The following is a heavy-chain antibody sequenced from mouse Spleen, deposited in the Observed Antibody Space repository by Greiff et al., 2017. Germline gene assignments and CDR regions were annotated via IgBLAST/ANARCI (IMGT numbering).Heavy chain of an antibody. CDR1: GFTFSSYT. V-gene: IGHV5-12-2*01. D-gene: IGHD1-1*01. Sequence: EVNLVESGGGLVQPGGSLKLSCAASGFTFSSYTMSWVRQTPEKRLEWVAYISNGGGSTYYPDTVKGRFTISRDNAKNTLYLQMSSLKSEDTAMYYCARHYYGSWAWFAYWGQGTLVTVSA. CDR3: ARHYYGSWAWFAY. CDR2: ISNGGGST. J-gene: IGHJ3*01.